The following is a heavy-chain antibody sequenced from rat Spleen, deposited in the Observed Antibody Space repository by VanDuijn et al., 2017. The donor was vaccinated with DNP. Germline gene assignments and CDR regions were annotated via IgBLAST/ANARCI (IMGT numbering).Heavy chain of an antibody. D-gene: IGHD1-8*01. CDR3: ARRRLPYWYFDF. CDR2: INTGSGST. Sequence: QVQLQQSGAELATPGSSVKISCKASGYTFTSYYIGWIKQTTGQGLEYIGYINTGSGSTNYNEKFKGKATLTVDKSSSTAFMQFSSLTPDDSAVYYCARRRLPYWYFDFWGPGTKVTVSS. J-gene: IGHJ1*01. CDR1: GYTFTSYY. V-gene: IGHV1-43*01.